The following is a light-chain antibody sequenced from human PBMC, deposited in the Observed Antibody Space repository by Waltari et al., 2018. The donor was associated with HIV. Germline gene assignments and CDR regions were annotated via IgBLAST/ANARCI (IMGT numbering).Light chain of an antibody. CDR2: GVS. Sequence: VMTQSPVALSVSPGDRVTLSCRASESVGSFFAWYQQRPGQGPSLLMYGVSTRASGVSARFTGSGSGTEVNLTITSLQSDDSAIYFCQQFYYWPRTFGQGTKVEVK. CDR3: QQFYYWPRT. V-gene: IGKV3-15*01. J-gene: IGKJ1*01. CDR1: ESVGSF.